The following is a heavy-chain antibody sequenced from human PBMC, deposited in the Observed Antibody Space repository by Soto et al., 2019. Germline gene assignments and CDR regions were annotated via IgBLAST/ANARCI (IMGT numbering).Heavy chain of an antibody. V-gene: IGHV3-53*01. CDR2: VHGGGST. CDR3: AGRLTPAASLDY. Sequence: VQLVESGGGLIQPGGSLRLSCAASGFTVSNNHMTWVRQAAGKGLELVSFVHGGGSTSYADSVKGRFTISRDNSKNTLSLHRDSLRAEDTAIYYCAGRLTPAASLDYWGRGTLVTVSS. J-gene: IGHJ4*02. D-gene: IGHD3-16*01. CDR1: GFTVSNNH.